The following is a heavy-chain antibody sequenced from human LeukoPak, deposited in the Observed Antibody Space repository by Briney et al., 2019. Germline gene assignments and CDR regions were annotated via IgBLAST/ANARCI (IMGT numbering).Heavy chain of an antibody. CDR3: AKAFSTPYYYGSGTFSSRGETQSDY. D-gene: IGHD3-10*01. Sequence: GGSLRLSCAASGFTFSTYAMSWVRQAPGKGLEWVPAISGSGGSTYYADSVKGRFTISRDNSKNTLYLQMNGLRAEDTAVYYCAKAFSTPYYYGSGTFSSRGETQSDYWGQGTLVTVSS. J-gene: IGHJ4*02. CDR2: ISGSGGST. CDR1: GFTFSTYA. V-gene: IGHV3-23*01.